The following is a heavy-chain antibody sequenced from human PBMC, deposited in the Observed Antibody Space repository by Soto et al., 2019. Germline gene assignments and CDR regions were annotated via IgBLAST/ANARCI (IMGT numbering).Heavy chain of an antibody. CDR3: TRHVAIAAAGGLGAFDI. J-gene: IGHJ3*02. Sequence: PGGSLRLSCAASGFTFSGSAMHWVRQASGKGLEWVGRIRSKANSYATAYAASVKGRFTISRDDSKNTAYLQMNSLKTEDTAVYYCTRHVAIAAAGGLGAFDIWGQGTMVT. D-gene: IGHD6-13*01. V-gene: IGHV3-73*01. CDR2: IRSKANSYAT. CDR1: GFTFSGSA.